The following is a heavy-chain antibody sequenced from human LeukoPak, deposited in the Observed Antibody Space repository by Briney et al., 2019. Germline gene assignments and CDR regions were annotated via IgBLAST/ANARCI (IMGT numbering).Heavy chain of an antibody. Sequence: GGSLRLSCAASGFTFSSYGMHWVRQAPGKGLEWVAVISYDGSNKYYADSVKGRFTISRDNSKNTLYLQMNSLRAVDTAVYYCAKDHQGDIVLMVYAIDYWGQGTLVTVSS. CDR1: GFTFSSYG. D-gene: IGHD2-8*01. V-gene: IGHV3-30*18. CDR3: AKDHQGDIVLMVYAIDY. CDR2: ISYDGSNK. J-gene: IGHJ4*02.